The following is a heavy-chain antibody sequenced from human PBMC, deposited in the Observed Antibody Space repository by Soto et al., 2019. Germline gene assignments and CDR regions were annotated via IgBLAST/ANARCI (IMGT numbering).Heavy chain of an antibody. CDR3: ARAKSDTFDI. V-gene: IGHV4-30-2*06. J-gene: IGHJ3*02. CDR2: IYHSGST. Sequence: QLQLQESGSGLVKPSQTLSLTCAVSGGSISSGGYSWSWIRQSPGKGLEWIGYIYHSGSTYYNPSLKXXVXIXXDRSKNQFSLKLSSVTAADTAVYYCARAKSDTFDIWGQGTMVTVSS. CDR1: GGSISSGGYS.